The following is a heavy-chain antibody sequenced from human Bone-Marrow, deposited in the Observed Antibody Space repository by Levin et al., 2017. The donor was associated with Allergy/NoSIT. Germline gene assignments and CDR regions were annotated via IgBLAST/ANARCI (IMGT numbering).Heavy chain of an antibody. CDR1: GFTFRDYY. D-gene: IGHD1-20*01. Sequence: GGSLRLSCAASGFTFRDYYMSWIRQAPGKGLEWISYISVTSSTIYYADSVEGRFTISRNDARDSLHLQMNNLRPEDTAVYYCASHLLTGTTADGFGVWGQGTMVTVSS. V-gene: IGHV3-11*01. CDR2: ISVTSSTI. CDR3: ASHLLTGTTADGFGV. J-gene: IGHJ3*01.